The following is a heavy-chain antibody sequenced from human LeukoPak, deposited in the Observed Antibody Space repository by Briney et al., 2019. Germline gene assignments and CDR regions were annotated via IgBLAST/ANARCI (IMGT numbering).Heavy chain of an antibody. CDR3: ARYPPHYYYGMDV. CDR1: GGSFSGYY. J-gene: IGHJ6*02. CDR2: INHSGST. Sequence: PSETLSLTCAVYGGSFSGYYWSWIRQPPGKGLEWIGEINHSGSTNYNPPLKSRVTISVDTSKNQFSLKLSSVTAADTAVYYRARYPPHYYYGMDVWGQGTTVTVSS. V-gene: IGHV4-34*01.